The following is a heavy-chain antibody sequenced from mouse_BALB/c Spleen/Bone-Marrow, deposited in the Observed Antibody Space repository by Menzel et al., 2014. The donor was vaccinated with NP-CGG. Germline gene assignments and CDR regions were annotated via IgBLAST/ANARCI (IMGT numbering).Heavy chain of an antibody. CDR1: GFSLTSYG. D-gene: IGHD1-2*01. CDR3: ARVFTTATWGFAY. J-gene: IGHJ3*01. CDR2: IWAGGST. Sequence: VKLVESGPGLVAPSQSLSITCTASGFSLTSYGVHWVRQPPGKGLEWLGAIWAGGSTNYNSALMSRLSITKDNSKSXVFLEMDSLQTDDTAMYYCARVFTTATWGFAYWGQGTLVTVSA. V-gene: IGHV2-9*02.